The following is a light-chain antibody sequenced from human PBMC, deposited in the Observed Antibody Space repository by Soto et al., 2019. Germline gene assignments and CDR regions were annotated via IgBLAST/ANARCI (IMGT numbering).Light chain of an antibody. V-gene: IGKV3-20*01. CDR3: QQYGSSPPWT. CDR1: QSVSSSF. Sequence: EIVLTQSPGTLSLSPGERATLSCRASQSVSSSFLAWYQQKPGQAPRLLIYGASSRATGIPDRFSGSGCGKDFTLTISRLEPEDFAVYYCQQYGSSPPWTFGQGTKVEI. J-gene: IGKJ1*01. CDR2: GAS.